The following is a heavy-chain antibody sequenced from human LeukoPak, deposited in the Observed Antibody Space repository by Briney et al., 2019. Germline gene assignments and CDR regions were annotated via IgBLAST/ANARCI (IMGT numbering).Heavy chain of an antibody. CDR1: GFTFDDYA. D-gene: IGHD6-6*01. J-gene: IGHJ4*02. CDR2: ISWNSGNI. CDR3: ARDPNYSSLSPYFDY. Sequence: GGSLRLSCAASGFTFDDYAMHWVRHVPGKGLEWVSGISWNSGNIEYADSVKGRFTISRDNAKKSLFLQMNSLRAEDTALYYCARDPNYSSLSPYFDYWGQGVLVTVSS. V-gene: IGHV3-9*01.